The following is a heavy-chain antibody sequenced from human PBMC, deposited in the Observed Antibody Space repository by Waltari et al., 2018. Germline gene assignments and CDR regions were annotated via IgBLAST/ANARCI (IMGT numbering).Heavy chain of an antibody. CDR1: GGSISSDY. J-gene: IGHJ4*02. D-gene: IGHD2-21*01. Sequence: QVQLQESGTGLVKPSATLSVTCTVSGGSISSDYWSWIRQPPGKGLEWIGYIYYSASTPDNPSLKSRVTISVDTSKNQFSLNLSSVTAADTAVYYCARRSRQGLLDYWGQGTLVTVSS. V-gene: IGHV4-59*08. CDR3: ARRSRQGLLDY. CDR2: IYYSAST.